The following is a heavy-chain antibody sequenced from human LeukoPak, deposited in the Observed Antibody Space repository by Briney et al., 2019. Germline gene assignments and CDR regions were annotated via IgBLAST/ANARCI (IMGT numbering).Heavy chain of an antibody. CDR2: IYSGGST. CDR3: AGGGLVPAAARVIGFDI. J-gene: IGHJ3*02. Sequence: PGGSLRLSCAASGFTVSSNYMSWVRQAPGKGLEWVSVIYSGGSTYYADSVKGRFTISRDNSKNTLYLQMNSLRAEDTAVYYCAGGGLVPAAARVIGFDIWGQGTMVTVSS. V-gene: IGHV3-66*02. CDR1: GFTVSSNY. D-gene: IGHD2-2*01.